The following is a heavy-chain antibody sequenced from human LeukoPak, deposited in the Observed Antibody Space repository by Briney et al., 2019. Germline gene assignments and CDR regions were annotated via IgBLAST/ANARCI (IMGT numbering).Heavy chain of an antibody. V-gene: IGHV4-4*07. Sequence: SETLSLTCTVSGGSISSYYWSWIRQPAGKGLEWIGRIYTSGSTNYNPSLKSRVTMSVDTSKNQFSLKLSSVTAADTPVYYCARDASSGWYGYFDYWGQGTLVTVSS. CDR3: ARDASSGWYGYFDY. J-gene: IGHJ4*02. CDR2: IYTSGST. D-gene: IGHD6-19*01. CDR1: GGSISSYY.